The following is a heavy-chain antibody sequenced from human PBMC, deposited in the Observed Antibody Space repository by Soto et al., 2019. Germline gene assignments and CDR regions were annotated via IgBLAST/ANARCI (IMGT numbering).Heavy chain of an antibody. V-gene: IGHV3-30-3*01. CDR2: ISYDGNSK. D-gene: IGHD3-16*01. Sequence: GGSLRLSCAASGFTFSGYSMHWVRQAPGKGQEWVATISYDGNSKYYADAVKGRLTISRDNSKNSLYLQMNSLRTEDTAVYYCARPYDTTWGGYWGQGTLVTVSS. J-gene: IGHJ4*02. CDR1: GFTFSGYS. CDR3: ARPYDTTWGGY.